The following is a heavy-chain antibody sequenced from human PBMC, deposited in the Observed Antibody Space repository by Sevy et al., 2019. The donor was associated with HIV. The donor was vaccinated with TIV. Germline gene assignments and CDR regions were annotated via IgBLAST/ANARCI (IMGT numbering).Heavy chain of an antibody. D-gene: IGHD1-20*01. CDR3: AKDGYKPSVGDENYYYYYMDV. V-gene: IGHV3-23*01. Sequence: GGSLRLPCAASGFTFSSYAMSWVRRAPGKGLEWVSGISGSGGSTDYADSVKGRFTISRDNSKNTLYLQMNSLRAEDTAVYYCAKDGYKPSVGDENYYYYYMDVWGKGTTVTVS. CDR1: GFTFSSYA. CDR2: ISGSGGST. J-gene: IGHJ6*03.